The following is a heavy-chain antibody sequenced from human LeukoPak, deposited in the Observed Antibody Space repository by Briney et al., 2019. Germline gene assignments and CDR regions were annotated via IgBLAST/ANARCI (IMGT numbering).Heavy chain of an antibody. J-gene: IGHJ4*02. Sequence: GAPVKVSCKASGYTFTSYGISWGRQAPGQGLEWMGWITAYNDNTYYAQKLQGRVTMTTDTSTSTAYMELRSLRSDDTAVYYCARDLRRGSSSWYVSGGDYWGQGTLVTVSS. CDR1: GYTFTSYG. CDR2: ITAYNDNT. V-gene: IGHV1-18*01. CDR3: ARDLRRGSSSWYVSGGDY. D-gene: IGHD6-13*01.